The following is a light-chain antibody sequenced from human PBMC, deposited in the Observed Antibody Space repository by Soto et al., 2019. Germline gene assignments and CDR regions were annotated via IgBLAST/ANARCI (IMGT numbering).Light chain of an antibody. J-gene: IGKJ2*01. CDR3: QQYNSYTVT. CDR1: QSISSW. CDR2: DAS. Sequence: DIQMTQSPSTLSASVGDRVTITCRASQSISSWLAWYQQKPGKAPKLLIYDASSLESGVPSRFSGSGSGTEFTLTISSLQPDVFATYYCQQYNSYTVTFGQG. V-gene: IGKV1-5*01.